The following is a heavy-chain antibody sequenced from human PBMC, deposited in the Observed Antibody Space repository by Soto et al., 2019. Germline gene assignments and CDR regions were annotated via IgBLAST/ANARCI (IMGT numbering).Heavy chain of an antibody. CDR1: GDSISSGSHY. J-gene: IGHJ4*02. V-gene: IGHV4-31*03. CDR2: TSYSGSA. D-gene: IGHD3-3*01. Sequence: SETLSLTSTVSGDSISSGSHYWNWIRQRPGKGLEWIGYTSYSGSAYYSPSLKSRLTISVDTSKNQFSLKLNSVTAADTAVYYYVGRLATIYNDFDAWGQGTQVTVSS. CDR3: VGRLATIYNDFDA.